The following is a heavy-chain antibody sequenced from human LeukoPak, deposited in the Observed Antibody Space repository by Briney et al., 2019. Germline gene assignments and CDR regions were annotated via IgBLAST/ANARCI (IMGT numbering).Heavy chain of an antibody. V-gene: IGHV1-18*01. CDR3: ARDKSYDSSSWYFPPDSGWYYFDY. Sequence: ASVKVSCKTSGYTFTSYGISWVRQAPGQGLEWMGWISAYNGNTHSAQKLQGRVTMTTDTSTSTAYMELRSLRSDDTAVYYCARDKSYDSSSWYFPPDSGWYYFDYWGQGTLVTVSS. D-gene: IGHD6-13*01. CDR1: GYTFTSYG. J-gene: IGHJ4*02. CDR2: ISAYNGNT.